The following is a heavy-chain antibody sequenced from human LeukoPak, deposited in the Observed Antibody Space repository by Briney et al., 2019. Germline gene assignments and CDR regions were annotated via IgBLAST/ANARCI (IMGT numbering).Heavy chain of an antibody. CDR3: ARGTFWSGYYYYNWFDP. CDR2: IYYSAST. J-gene: IGHJ5*02. D-gene: IGHD3-3*01. V-gene: IGHV4-61*01. Sequence: SSETLSLTCTVSGGSVSSGSYYWSWIRQPPGKGLEWIGYIYYSASTNYNPSLKSRVTISVDTSKNQFSLKLSSVTAADTAVYYCARGTFWSGYYYYNWFDPWGQGTLVTVSS. CDR1: GGSVSSGSYY.